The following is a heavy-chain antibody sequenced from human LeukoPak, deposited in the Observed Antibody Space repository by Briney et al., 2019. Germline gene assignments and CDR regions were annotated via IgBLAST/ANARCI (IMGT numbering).Heavy chain of an antibody. D-gene: IGHD3-10*01. Sequence: SETLSLTCTVSGGSISSGSYYWSWIRQPAGKGLEWIGRIYTSGSTNYNPSLKSRVTISVDTSKNQFSLKLSSVTAADTAVYYCASMGSWFDPWGQGTLVTVSS. J-gene: IGHJ5*02. V-gene: IGHV4-61*02. CDR3: ASMGSWFDP. CDR2: IYTSGST. CDR1: GGSISSGSYY.